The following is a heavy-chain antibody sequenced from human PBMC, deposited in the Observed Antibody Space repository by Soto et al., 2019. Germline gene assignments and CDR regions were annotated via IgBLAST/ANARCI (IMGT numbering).Heavy chain of an antibody. J-gene: IGHJ5*02. CDR2: ISSYNGNT. Sequence: QVQLVQSGAEVKKPWASVTVSCKASGYTFTNYGVTWVRQAPGQGLEWMGWISSYNGNTYYGQKLQGRVTLTPNSSTSTAYMEVRCVSSDNTAVYYFASEVDRRGQGWFDPWCQGTLVIVSS. V-gene: IGHV1-18*01. D-gene: IGHD5-12*01. CDR1: GYTFTNYG. CDR3: ASEVDRRGQGWFDP.